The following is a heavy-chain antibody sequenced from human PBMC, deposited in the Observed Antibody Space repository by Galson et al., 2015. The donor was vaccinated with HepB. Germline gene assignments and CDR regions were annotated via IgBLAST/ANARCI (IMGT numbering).Heavy chain of an antibody. Sequence: SLRLSCAASGFTFSSYWMHWVRQVPGKGLMWVSRINSDGSSTNYADSVKGRFTISRDDAKNSLYLQMSSLRVEDTAVYYCARDGYSSGWYSQSMDYFDYWGQGTQVTVSS. CDR3: ARDGYSSGWYSQSMDYFDY. CDR2: INSDGSST. D-gene: IGHD6-19*01. V-gene: IGHV3-74*01. CDR1: GFTFSSYW. J-gene: IGHJ4*02.